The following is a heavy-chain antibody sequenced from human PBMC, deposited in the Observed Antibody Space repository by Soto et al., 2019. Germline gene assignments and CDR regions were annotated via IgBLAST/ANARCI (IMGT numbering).Heavy chain of an antibody. D-gene: IGHD2-15*01. V-gene: IGHV1-69*02. CDR2: IIPILGIA. CDR3: ARGPGAGYCSGGSCYSGEYFQH. J-gene: IGHJ1*01. CDR1: GGTFSSYT. Sequence: QVQLVQSGAEVKKPGSSVKVSCKASGGTFSSYTISWVRQAPGQGLEWMGRIIPILGIANYAQKFQGRVTITAAKSTSTAYMELSSLRSEDTAVYYCARGPGAGYCSGGSCYSGEYFQHWGQGTLVTVSS.